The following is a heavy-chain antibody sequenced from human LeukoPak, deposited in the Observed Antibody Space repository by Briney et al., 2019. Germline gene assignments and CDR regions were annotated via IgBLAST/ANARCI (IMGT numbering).Heavy chain of an antibody. CDR3: ARQRREGRRSWYPLYFDY. CDR1: GGSISSSSYY. V-gene: IGHV4-39*01. Sequence: SETLSLTCTVSGGSISSSSYYWGWIRQPPGKGLEWIGSIYYSGSTYYNPSLKSRVTISVDTSKNQFSLKLSSVTAADTAVYYCARQRREGRRSWYPLYFDYWGQGTLVTVSS. CDR2: IYYSGST. D-gene: IGHD6-13*01. J-gene: IGHJ4*02.